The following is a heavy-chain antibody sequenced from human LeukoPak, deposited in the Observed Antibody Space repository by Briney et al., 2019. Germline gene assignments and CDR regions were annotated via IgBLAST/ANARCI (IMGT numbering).Heavy chain of an antibody. CDR2: IYYSGST. CDR1: GGSISSHY. J-gene: IGHJ5*02. CDR3: AREGWDYSRRSNWFDP. V-gene: IGHV4-59*11. Sequence: SETLSLTCTVSGGSISSHYWSWIRQPPGKGLEWIGYIYYSGSTNYNPSLKSRVTISVDTSKNQFSLKLSSVTAADTAVYYCAREGWDYSRRSNWFDPCGQGTLVTVSS. D-gene: IGHD4-11*01.